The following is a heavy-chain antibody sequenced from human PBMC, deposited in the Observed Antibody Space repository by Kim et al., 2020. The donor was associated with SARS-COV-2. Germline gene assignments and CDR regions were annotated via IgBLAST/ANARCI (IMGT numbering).Heavy chain of an antibody. CDR2: IYHSGST. CDR3: ARGPFQPGYFDL. J-gene: IGHJ2*01. CDR1: GGSISSGGYS. V-gene: IGHV4-30-2*01. Sequence: SETLSLTCAVSGGSISSGGYSWSWIRQPPGKGLEWIGYIYHSGSTYYNPSLKSRVTISVDRSKNQFSLKLSSVTAADTAVYYCARGPFQPGYFDLWGRGTLVTVSS.